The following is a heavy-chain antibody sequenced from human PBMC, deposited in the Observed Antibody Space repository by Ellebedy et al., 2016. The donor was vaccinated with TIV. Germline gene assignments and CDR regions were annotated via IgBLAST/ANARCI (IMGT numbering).Heavy chain of an antibody. J-gene: IGHJ4*02. CDR2: ISSSSSYI. D-gene: IGHD4-11*01. CDR3: AKVSHTVSFDY. V-gene: IGHV3-21*04. CDR1: GFTFSSYS. Sequence: GESLKISXAASGFTFSSYSMNWVRQAPGKGLEWVSSISSSSSYIYYADSVKGRFTISRDNAKNSLYLQMNSLRAEDTAVYYCAKVSHTVSFDYWGQGTLVTVSS.